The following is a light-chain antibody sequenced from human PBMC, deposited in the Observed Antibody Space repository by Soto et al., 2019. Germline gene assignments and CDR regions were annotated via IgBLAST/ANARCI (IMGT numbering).Light chain of an antibody. CDR2: RVT. Sequence: QSVLTQPRSVSGSPGQSVSISCTGTSRDVGAYDYVSWYQHNPGKAPKLLIYRVTERPSGVPDRFSGSKSGNAASLTVSGLQAEDEAHYHCSSYAGSNNFYVFGTGTKVTVL. CDR3: SSYAGSNNFYV. CDR1: SRDVGAYDY. J-gene: IGLJ1*01. V-gene: IGLV2-11*01.